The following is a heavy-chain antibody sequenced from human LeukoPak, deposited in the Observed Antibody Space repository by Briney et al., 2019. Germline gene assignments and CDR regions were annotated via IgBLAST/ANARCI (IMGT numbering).Heavy chain of an antibody. D-gene: IGHD3-10*01. Sequence: GESLRLSCAASGFTFTTYWMTWVRQAPGKGLEWVANINQDGTEKYYVDSVKGRFAISRDNAKNSLYLQMNSLRVEDTAVYYCAKVAKYYYGSETYYFFEHWGQGTPVTASS. CDR2: INQDGTEK. CDR3: AKVAKYYYGSETYYFFEH. J-gene: IGHJ4*02. CDR1: GFTFTTYW. V-gene: IGHV3-7*01.